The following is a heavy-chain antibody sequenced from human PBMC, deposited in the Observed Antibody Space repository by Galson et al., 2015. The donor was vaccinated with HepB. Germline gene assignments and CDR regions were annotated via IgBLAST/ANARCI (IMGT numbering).Heavy chain of an antibody. CDR3: ASSEYCSSTSCYYFDY. J-gene: IGHJ4*02. CDR2: INAYNGNT. CDR1: GYTFTSYG. V-gene: IGHV1-18*04. D-gene: IGHD2-2*01. Sequence: SVKVSCKASGYTFTSYGISWVRQAPGQGLEWMGWINAYNGNTNYAQKLQGRVTMTTDTSTSTAYMELRSLRSDDTAVYYCASSEYCSSTSCYYFDYWGQGTLVTVSS.